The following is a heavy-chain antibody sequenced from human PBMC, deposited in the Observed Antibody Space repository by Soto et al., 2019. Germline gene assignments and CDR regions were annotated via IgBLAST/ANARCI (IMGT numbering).Heavy chain of an antibody. J-gene: IGHJ6*03. CDR2: IYDSGST. V-gene: IGHV4-59*01. Sequence: SETLSLTCTVSGGSISSYYCSWIRQPPGKGLEWIGYIYDSGSTNYNPSLKSRVTISVETSKNQFSLKLSSVTAADTAVYYCARVLRFLEWLSTPNYYYYMDVWGKGTTVTVSS. CDR3: ARVLRFLEWLSTPNYYYYMDV. D-gene: IGHD3-3*01. CDR1: GGSISSYY.